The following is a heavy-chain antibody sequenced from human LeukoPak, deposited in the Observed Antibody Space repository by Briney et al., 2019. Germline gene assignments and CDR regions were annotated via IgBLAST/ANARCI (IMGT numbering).Heavy chain of an antibody. CDR1: GYTFTSYD. V-gene: IGHV1-8*01. Sequence: ASVKASCKASGYTFTSYDINWVRQATGQGLEWMGWMNPNSGNTGYAQKFQGRVTMTRNTSISTAYMELSSLRSEGTAVYYCARGGDVVVAATPYYYYMDVWGKGTTVTVSS. CDR2: MNPNSGNT. D-gene: IGHD2-15*01. CDR3: ARGGDVVVAATPYYYYMDV. J-gene: IGHJ6*03.